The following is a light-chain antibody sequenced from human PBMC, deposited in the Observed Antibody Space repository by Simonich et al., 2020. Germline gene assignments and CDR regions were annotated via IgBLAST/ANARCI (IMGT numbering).Light chain of an antibody. J-gene: IGKJ1*01. Sequence: DIQMTQSPSTLSASVGDRVTITCRDSQSISSWLAWYQQKPGKAPKLLIYKASSLERGVPSRFSGSGSGTEFTLTISSLQPDDFATYYCQQYNSYSQAFGQGTKVEIK. V-gene: IGKV1-5*03. CDR3: QQYNSYSQA. CDR1: QSISSW. CDR2: KAS.